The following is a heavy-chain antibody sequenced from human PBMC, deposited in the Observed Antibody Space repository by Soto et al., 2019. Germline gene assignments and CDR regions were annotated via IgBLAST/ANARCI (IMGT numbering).Heavy chain of an antibody. CDR2: SNAGNGNT. D-gene: IGHD3-10*01. J-gene: IGHJ6*02. V-gene: IGHV1-3*01. CDR1: GYTFPSYA. CDR3: AFMVRHV. Sequence: ASVQVSRNASGYTFPSYAIDSVRQPPGQRLEWMGWSNAGNGNTKYSQKFQGRVTITRDTAASTAYMELSRLRCEDTGGYYWAFMVRHVWGQGTTVTVSS.